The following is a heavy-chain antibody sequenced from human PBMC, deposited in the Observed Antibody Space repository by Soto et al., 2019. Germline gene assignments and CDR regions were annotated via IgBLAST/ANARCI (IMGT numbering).Heavy chain of an antibody. D-gene: IGHD6-6*01. J-gene: IGHJ4*02. CDR2: IYYSGST. CDR3: VRVFSDSRSAVFAY. V-gene: IGHV4-61*08. Sequence: SETLSLTCAVSGGSISSGGYSWSWIRQPPGKGLEWIGYIYYSGSTNYNPSLKSRVTISVDTSKNQFSLKLSSVTAADTAVYYCVRVFSDSRSAVFAYWAQGTLVTVSS. CDR1: GGSISSGGYS.